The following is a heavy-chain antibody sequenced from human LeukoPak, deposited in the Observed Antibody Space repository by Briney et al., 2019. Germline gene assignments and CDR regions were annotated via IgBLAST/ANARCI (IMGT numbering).Heavy chain of an antibody. CDR3: ARSPQTYYDILTGYHPPHYFDY. CDR2: ISSSGSTI. D-gene: IGHD3-9*01. CDR1: GFTFSSYE. Sequence: PGGSLRLSCAASGFTFSSYEMHWVRQAPGKGLEWVSYISSSGSTIYYADYVKGRFTISRDNAKNSRYLQMNSLRAEDTAVYYGARSPQTYYDILTGYHPPHYFDYWGQGTLVTVSS. V-gene: IGHV3-48*03. J-gene: IGHJ4*02.